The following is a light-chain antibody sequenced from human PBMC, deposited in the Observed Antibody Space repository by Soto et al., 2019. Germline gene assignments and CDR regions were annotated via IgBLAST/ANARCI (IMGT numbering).Light chain of an antibody. Sequence: IHMTQSPSPLSGCVADRVTMTCRASQTISSWLAWYQQKPGKAPKLLIYKASTLKSGVPSRFSGSGSGTEFTLTISSLQPDDFATYYCQHYNSYSEAFGQGTKVDIK. CDR1: QTISSW. J-gene: IGKJ1*01. V-gene: IGKV1-5*03. CDR2: KAS. CDR3: QHYNSYSEA.